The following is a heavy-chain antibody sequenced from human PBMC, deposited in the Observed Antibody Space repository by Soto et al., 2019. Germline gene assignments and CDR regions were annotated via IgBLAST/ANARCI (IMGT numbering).Heavy chain of an antibody. CDR1: GGSVTSSDYY. CDR2: ILHTGNT. V-gene: IGHV4-39*01. J-gene: IGHJ4*02. CDR3: ARSPWLLISYYFDS. D-gene: IGHD1-26*01. Sequence: QLQLQESGPGLVRPSETLPLTCSATGGSVTSSDYYWVWIPQPPGKGLEWIVSILHTGNTYYNPSLESRVTISVDTSKNQFSLQLSSVTAADTAVYYCARSPWLLISYYFDSWGQGTLVTVSS.